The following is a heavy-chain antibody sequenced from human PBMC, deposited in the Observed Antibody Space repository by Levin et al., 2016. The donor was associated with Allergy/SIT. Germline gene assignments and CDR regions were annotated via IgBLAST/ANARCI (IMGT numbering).Heavy chain of an antibody. V-gene: IGHV3-30*18. D-gene: IGHD3-10*01. J-gene: IGHJ5*02. CDR1: GFTFSSYG. CDR3: AKDVGSHFFGP. CDR2: ISYDGSNK. Sequence: GESLKISCAASGFTFSSYGMHWVRQAPGKGLEWVAVISYDGSNKYYADSVKGRFTISRDNSKNTLYLQMNSLRAEDTAVYYCAKDVGSHFFGPWGQGTPVTVSS.